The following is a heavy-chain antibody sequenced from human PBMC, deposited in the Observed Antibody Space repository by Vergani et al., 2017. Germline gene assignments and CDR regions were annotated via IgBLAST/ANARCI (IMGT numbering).Heavy chain of an antibody. V-gene: IGHV3-23*01. Sequence: EVQLLESGGGLVQPGGSLRLSCAASGFTFSSYAMSWVRQAPGKGLEWVSAISGSGGSTYYADSVKGRFTISRDNSKNSLYLQMNSLRAEDTALYYCAKGQLARGFFDYWGQGTLVTVSS. CDR3: AKGQLARGFFDY. J-gene: IGHJ4*02. CDR2: ISGSGGST. D-gene: IGHD6-13*01. CDR1: GFTFSSYA.